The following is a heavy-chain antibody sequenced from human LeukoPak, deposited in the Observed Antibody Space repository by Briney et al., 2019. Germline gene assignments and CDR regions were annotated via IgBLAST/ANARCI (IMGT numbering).Heavy chain of an antibody. V-gene: IGHV3-74*01. Sequence: PGGSLSLSCAASGFTFSSYSMNWVRQAPGKGLVWVSRINSDGSSTSYADSVKGRFTISRDNAKNTLYLQMNSLRAEDTAVYYCARDDNPYSSSWYSSGWYNAFDIWGQGTMVTVSS. D-gene: IGHD6-19*01. CDR3: ARDDNPYSSSWYSSGWYNAFDI. CDR1: GFTFSSYS. CDR2: INSDGSST. J-gene: IGHJ3*02.